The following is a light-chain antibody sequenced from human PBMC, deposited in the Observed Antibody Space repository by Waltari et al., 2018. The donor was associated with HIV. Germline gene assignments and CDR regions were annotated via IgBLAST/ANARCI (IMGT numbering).Light chain of an antibody. V-gene: IGKV1-39*01. J-gene: IGKJ2*01. CDR3: QQSYNMHT. CDR2: GAS. CDR1: QSINDY. Sequence: DIQMTQSPPSLSASVGDRVTITCRTSQSINDYLNWYQQKPGKAPKLLIYGASTLERGVPSRFSGSGSGRDFTLTISRLQPEDFATYDCQQSYNMHTFGQGTKVDIK.